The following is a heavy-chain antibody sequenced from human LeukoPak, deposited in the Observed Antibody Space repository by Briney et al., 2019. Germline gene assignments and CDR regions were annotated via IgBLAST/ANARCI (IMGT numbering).Heavy chain of an antibody. CDR2: INTEGRST. V-gene: IGHV3-74*01. CDR3: ARGRELVDY. D-gene: IGHD1-26*01. Sequence: GGSLRLSCAASGFTFRSYWMHWVRHAPGKGLVWVSRINTEGRSTSYADSVKGRFTISRDNAKNTLFLQMNSLRAEDTAVYYCARGRELVDYWGQGTLVTVSS. J-gene: IGHJ4*02. CDR1: GFTFRSYW.